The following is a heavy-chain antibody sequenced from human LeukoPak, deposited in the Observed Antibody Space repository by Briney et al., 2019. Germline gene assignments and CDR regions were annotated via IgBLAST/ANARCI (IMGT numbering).Heavy chain of an antibody. CDR3: AKVLTGTGPTMDF. CDR1: GGSISGYY. D-gene: IGHD1-20*01. CDR2: IYYNGIS. J-gene: IGHJ6*02. Sequence: SGTLSLTCTVSGGSISGYYWSWIRQPPGKGLEWIAYIYYNGISNYNPSLKSRVIISVDSSKNQFSLKLTSVTAADTAVYYCAKVLTGTGPTMDFWGQGTTVTVSS. V-gene: IGHV4-59*01.